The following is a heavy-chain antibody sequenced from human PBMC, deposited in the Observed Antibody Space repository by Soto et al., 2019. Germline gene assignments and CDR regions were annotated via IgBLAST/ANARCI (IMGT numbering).Heavy chain of an antibody. D-gene: IGHD3-22*01. V-gene: IGHV1-18*01. CDR3: ARTDYYDSSDRFNWFDP. J-gene: IGHJ5*02. CDR1: GYTFTSYG. CDR2: ISAYNGST. Sequence: ASVKVSCKASGYTFTSYGISWVRQAPGQGLEWMGWISAYNGSTNYAQKLQGRVTMTTDTSTSTAYMELRSLRSDDTAVYYCARTDYYDSSDRFNWFDPWGQGTLVTVSS.